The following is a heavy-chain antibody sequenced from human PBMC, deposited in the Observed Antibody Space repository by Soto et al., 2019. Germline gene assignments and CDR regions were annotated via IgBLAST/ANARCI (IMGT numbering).Heavy chain of an antibody. Sequence: TGGSLRLSCAASGFTFSSYAMSWVRQAPGKGLEWVSAIRGSGSSTYYADSVKGRFTISRDNSKNTLYLQMNSLRVEDTAVYYCEKNPYRRSWSPFDYWGQGTLVTVSS. D-gene: IGHD6-13*01. CDR2: IRGSGSST. V-gene: IGHV3-23*01. J-gene: IGHJ4*02. CDR1: GFTFSSYA. CDR3: EKNPYRRSWSPFDY.